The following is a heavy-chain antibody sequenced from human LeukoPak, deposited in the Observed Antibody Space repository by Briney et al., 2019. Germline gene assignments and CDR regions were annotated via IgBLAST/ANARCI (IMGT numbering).Heavy chain of an antibody. CDR1: GFSFDDYG. CDR2: INWNGDST. V-gene: IGHV3-20*04. J-gene: IGHJ4*02. Sequence: GGSRRLSCAASGFSFDDYGLTWVRQAPGKGLEWVSGINWNGDSTDYADSVKGRFTISRDNAKNSLYLQMNSLRDEDTAVYYCARLEYYYVSGNYYKLFDYWGQGTLVTVCS. D-gene: IGHD3-10*01. CDR3: ARLEYYYVSGNYYKLFDY.